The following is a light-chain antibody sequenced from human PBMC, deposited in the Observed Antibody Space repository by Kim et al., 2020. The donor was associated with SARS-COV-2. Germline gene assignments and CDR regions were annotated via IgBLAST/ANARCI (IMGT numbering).Light chain of an antibody. CDR1: QTISTY. CDR2: AAS. CDR3: QQSYTMPYT. V-gene: IGKV1-39*01. J-gene: IGKJ2*01. Sequence: DIQMTQSPSSLSASVGDRVTIACRASQTISTYLNWYQEKPGKAPKLLIYAASFLQGGVPSRFSGSGSGTDFTLTITSLQPEDFATYYCQQSYTMPYTFGQGTRL.